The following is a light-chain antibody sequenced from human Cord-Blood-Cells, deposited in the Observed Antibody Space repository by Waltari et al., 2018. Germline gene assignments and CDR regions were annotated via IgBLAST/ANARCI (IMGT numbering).Light chain of an antibody. V-gene: IGLV2-14*01. CDR2: DVS. CDR1: SSDVGCYHY. CDR3: SSYTSSSVV. J-gene: IGLJ2*01. Sequence: QSALTPPAPVSGSPGQSITISCTGTSSDVGCYHYVPWYQQHPGKAPNLMIYDVSKRPSVVSNRFSDSKSGNTASLTISGLQAEDEADYYCSSYTSSSVVFGGGTKLTVL.